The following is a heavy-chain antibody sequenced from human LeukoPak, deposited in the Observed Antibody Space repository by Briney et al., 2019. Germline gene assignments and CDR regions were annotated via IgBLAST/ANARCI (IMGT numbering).Heavy chain of an antibody. D-gene: IGHD3-22*01. V-gene: IGHV3-48*04. J-gene: IGHJ4*02. CDR1: GFTFSSYS. CDR3: ARDSVYYDSSGYYRYFDY. CDR2: ICSSSSTI. Sequence: PGGSLRLSCAASGFTFSSYSMNWVRQAPGKGLEWVSYICSSSSTIYYADSVKGRFTISRDNAKNSLYLQMNSLRAEDTAVYYCARDSVYYDSSGYYRYFDYWGQGTLVTVSS.